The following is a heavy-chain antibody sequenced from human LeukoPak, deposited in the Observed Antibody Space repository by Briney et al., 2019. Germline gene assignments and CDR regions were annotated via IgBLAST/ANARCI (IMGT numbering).Heavy chain of an antibody. V-gene: IGHV1-8*01. Sequence: ALVKVSCKASGYTFTSYDINWVRQATGQGLEWMGWMNPNSGNTGYAQKFQGRVTMTRNTSISTAYMELSSLRSEDTAVYYCASGAARRSGAFDYWGQGTLVTVSS. CDR1: GYTFTSYD. CDR3: ASGAARRSGAFDY. CDR2: MNPNSGNT. D-gene: IGHD6-6*01. J-gene: IGHJ4*02.